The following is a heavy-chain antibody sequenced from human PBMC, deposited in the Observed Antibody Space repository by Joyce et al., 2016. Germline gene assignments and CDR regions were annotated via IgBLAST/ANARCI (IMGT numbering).Heavy chain of an antibody. Sequence: QVQLQESGRGLVKPSGTLSLTCAVSGGSISSSNWWRWVRQPPGKGLEWIGEISHSGSTNYNPSLKSRVTISVDKSKNQFSLNLSSVTAVDTALYYCARHRPSTTAFDYWGQGTLVTVSS. CDR3: ARHRPSTTAFDY. D-gene: IGHD1-1*01. CDR2: ISHSGST. J-gene: IGHJ4*02. CDR1: GGSISSSNW. V-gene: IGHV4-4*02.